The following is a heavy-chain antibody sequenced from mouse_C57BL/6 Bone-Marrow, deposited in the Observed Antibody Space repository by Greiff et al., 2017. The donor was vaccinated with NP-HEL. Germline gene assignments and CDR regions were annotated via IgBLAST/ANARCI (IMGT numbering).Heavy chain of an antibody. J-gene: IGHJ2*01. D-gene: IGHD2-3*01. CDR2: INPGSGGT. V-gene: IGHV1-54*01. CDR3: ARSPIYDGYYYFDY. Sequence: QVQLQQSGAELVRPGTSVKVSCKASGYAFTNYLIEWVKQRPGQGLEWIGVINPGSGGTNYNEKFKGKATLTADKSSSTAYMQLSSLTSEDSAVYFCARSPIYDGYYYFDYWGQGTTLTVSS. CDR1: GYAFTNYL.